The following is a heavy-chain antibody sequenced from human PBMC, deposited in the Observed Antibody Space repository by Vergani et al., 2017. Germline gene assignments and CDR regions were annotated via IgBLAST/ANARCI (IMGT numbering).Heavy chain of an antibody. J-gene: IGHJ6*02. Sequence: QVQLVESGGGVVQPGGSLRLSCAASGLTFSTCGMHWVRQAPGKGLEWVAFIRFDRSNKYYGDSVNGRFIISRDNSKNTVDLRMNSLRTDDTAIYYCAKDRPTNMFRGAYGMDVWGQGTTVTVSS. D-gene: IGHD3-10*01. CDR1: GLTFSTCG. CDR2: IRFDRSNK. CDR3: AKDRPTNMFRGAYGMDV. V-gene: IGHV3-30*02.